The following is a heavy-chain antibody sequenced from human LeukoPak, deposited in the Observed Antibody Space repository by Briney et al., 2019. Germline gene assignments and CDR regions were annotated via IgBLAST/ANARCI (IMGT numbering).Heavy chain of an antibody. CDR3: ARDVCSSTSCHIGDGYYYGMDV. D-gene: IGHD2-2*02. V-gene: IGHV1-69*13. J-gene: IGHJ6*01. CDR1: GGTFNNYA. CDR2: IIPIFGTA. Sequence: SVTVSYKASGGTFNNYAISWLRQAPGQGLEWMGVIIPIFGTANYAQKFQGRVTITADESTSTDYMELSSLRSEDTAVYYCARDVCSSTSCHIGDGYYYGMDVWGQGTTVTVSS.